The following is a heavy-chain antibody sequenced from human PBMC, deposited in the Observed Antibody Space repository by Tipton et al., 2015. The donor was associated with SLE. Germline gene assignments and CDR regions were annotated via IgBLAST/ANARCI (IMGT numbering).Heavy chain of an antibody. CDR2: VYTSGST. Sequence: TLSLTCTVSGGSISSADYYWTWIRQPAGKGLEWIGHVYTSGSTSYSPSLKSRVTISVDTSKNHFSLNLSSVTAADTAVYYCAKERGASASYRAFDIWGQGTMVTVSS. CDR3: AKERGASASYRAFDI. CDR1: GGSISSADYY. D-gene: IGHD3-10*01. J-gene: IGHJ3*02. V-gene: IGHV4-61*09.